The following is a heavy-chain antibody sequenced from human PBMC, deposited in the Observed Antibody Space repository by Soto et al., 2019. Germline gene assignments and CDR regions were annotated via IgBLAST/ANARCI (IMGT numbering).Heavy chain of an antibody. CDR3: ARQMSTSETGHWGYYFDS. CDR1: GYSFAGYW. V-gene: IGHV5-10-1*03. D-gene: IGHD3-9*01. J-gene: IGHJ4*02. CDR2: IDPSDSAT. Sequence: EVQLEQSGAEVKKAGESLRISCKGSGYSFAGYWITWVRQKPGKGLEWMGRIDPSDSATNYSPAFRGHVTISGDRSINTVYLQWNNLQASDTAVYYCARQMSTSETGHWGYYFDSWGQGTLVTVSS.